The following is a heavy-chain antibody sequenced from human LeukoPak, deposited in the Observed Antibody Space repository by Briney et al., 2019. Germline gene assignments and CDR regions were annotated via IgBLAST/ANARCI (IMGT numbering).Heavy chain of an antibody. D-gene: IGHD5-18*01. Sequence: PGGSLRLSCEASGFTFGSHAMYWVRQAPGKGLEWVAGIFGSGGSPHYADPVKGRFTISRDNSRNTVYLQINSLRAEDTAVYYCGKTTVGYNSRQKPAWPVDYWGQGTLVTVSS. V-gene: IGHV3-23*01. CDR3: GKTTVGYNSRQKPAWPVDY. CDR1: GFTFGSHA. CDR2: IFGSGGSP. J-gene: IGHJ4*02.